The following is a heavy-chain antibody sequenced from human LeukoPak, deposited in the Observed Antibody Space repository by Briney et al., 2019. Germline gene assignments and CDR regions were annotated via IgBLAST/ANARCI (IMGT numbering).Heavy chain of an antibody. Sequence: GGSLRLSCAASGFTFSSYSMNWVRQAPGKGLEWVSYISSSSSTIYYADSVKGRFTISRDNAKNSLYLQMNSLRAEDTAVYYCARDNYDSSTPYYFDYWGQGTLVTVSS. J-gene: IGHJ4*02. CDR2: ISSSSSTI. V-gene: IGHV3-48*01. CDR1: GFTFSSYS. CDR3: ARDNYDSSTPYYFDY. D-gene: IGHD3-22*01.